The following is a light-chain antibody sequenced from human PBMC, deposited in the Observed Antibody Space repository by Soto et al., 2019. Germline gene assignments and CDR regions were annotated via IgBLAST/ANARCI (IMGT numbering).Light chain of an antibody. CDR3: QKSYITPWK. CDR1: QSISSY. Sequence: DIQITHSPSSLSASVVDRVTIFFLASQSISSYLNWYQQVPGKAPRLLIYAASTLQGGVPSRFSGSGSGTDFTLTISTLQPEDFATYYCQKSYITPWKFGHGTKVDIK. V-gene: IGKV1-39*01. CDR2: AAS. J-gene: IGKJ1*01.